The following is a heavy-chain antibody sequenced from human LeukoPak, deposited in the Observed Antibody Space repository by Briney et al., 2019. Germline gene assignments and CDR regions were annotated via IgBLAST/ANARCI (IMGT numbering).Heavy chain of an antibody. CDR1: GVSFSSHG. CDR2: IWYDGTNK. J-gene: IGHJ4*02. V-gene: IGHV3-33*01. CDR3: ARGRDEHKAGY. Sequence: PGGSLRLSCAAYGVSFSSHGMHWVRQAPGKGLEWVAVIWYDGTNKYHADSVKGRFTISRDNTKNVLYLEMNSLRGEDTAVYYCARGRDEHKAGYWGQGALVTVSS. D-gene: IGHD6-25*01.